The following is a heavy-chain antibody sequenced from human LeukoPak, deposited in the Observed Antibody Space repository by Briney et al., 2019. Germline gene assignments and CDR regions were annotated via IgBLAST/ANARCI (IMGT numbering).Heavy chain of an antibody. J-gene: IGHJ4*02. Sequence: GGSLRLSCAASGFMFSTYWMTWVRQAPGMGLEWVANIKPDGSETYYVDSVKGRFTISRDNTKNLLYLQMNSLRGEGAAVYYCGGFGYEAAVDLWGQGTLVTVSS. V-gene: IGHV3-7*01. CDR2: IKPDGSET. CDR3: GGFGYEAAVDL. D-gene: IGHD6-13*01. CDR1: GFMFSTYW.